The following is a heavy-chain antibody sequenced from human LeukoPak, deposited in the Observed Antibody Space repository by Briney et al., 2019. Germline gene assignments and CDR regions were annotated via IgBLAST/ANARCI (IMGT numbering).Heavy chain of an antibody. J-gene: IGHJ3*02. CDR1: GFTFSSYA. Sequence: GGSLRLSCAASGFTFSSYAMSWVRQAPGKGLEWVSAISGSGGSTYYADSVKGRFTISRDNSKNTLYLQMNSLRAEDTAVYYCARAPSIVVVNDAFDIWGQGTMVTVSS. V-gene: IGHV3-23*01. D-gene: IGHD3-22*01. CDR3: ARAPSIVVVNDAFDI. CDR2: ISGSGGST.